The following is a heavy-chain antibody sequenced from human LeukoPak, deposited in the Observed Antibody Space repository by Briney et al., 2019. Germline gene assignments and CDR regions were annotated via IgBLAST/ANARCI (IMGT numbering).Heavy chain of an antibody. Sequence: GGSLRLSCAASGFTLSSYWMYWVRQAPGKGLVWVSLVSLDGSTTTYADSVKGRFTISRDNAKNSLYLQMNSLRAEDTAVYYCARLILTGYYYYYMDVWGKGTTVTISS. D-gene: IGHD3-9*01. J-gene: IGHJ6*03. CDR2: VSLDGSTT. V-gene: IGHV3-74*01. CDR3: ARLILTGYYYYYMDV. CDR1: GFTLSSYW.